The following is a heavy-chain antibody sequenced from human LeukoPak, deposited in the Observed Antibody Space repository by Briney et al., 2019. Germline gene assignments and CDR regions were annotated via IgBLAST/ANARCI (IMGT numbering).Heavy chain of an antibody. D-gene: IGHD2-15*01. CDR3: AREYCSGGSCDESMDV. J-gene: IGHJ6*03. CDR2: ISSTSSVI. Sequence: PGGSLRLSCAASGFTFSSYSMNWVRQAPGKGLEWVSYISSTSSVIYYADSVKGRFTISRDNAKNSLYLQMNSLRAEDTAVYYCAREYCSGGSCDESMDVWGKGTTVIVSS. V-gene: IGHV3-48*01. CDR1: GFTFSSYS.